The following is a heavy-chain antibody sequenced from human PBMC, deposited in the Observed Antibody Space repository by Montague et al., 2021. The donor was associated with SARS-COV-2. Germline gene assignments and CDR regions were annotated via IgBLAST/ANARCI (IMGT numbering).Heavy chain of an antibody. D-gene: IGHD3-3*01. CDR1: GGSITDINYY. CDR3: ARHSGRDTIFGVVIIFDAFDI. CDR2: IFHSGST. Sequence: SETLSLTCTVSGGSITDINYYWGWIRQPPGKGLKWIGNIFHSGSTYYNPSLMSRVTISVDTSRNEFSLKVNSVTAADTAVYYCARHSGRDTIFGVVIIFDAFDIWGQGTMVTVSS. J-gene: IGHJ3*02. V-gene: IGHV4-39*01.